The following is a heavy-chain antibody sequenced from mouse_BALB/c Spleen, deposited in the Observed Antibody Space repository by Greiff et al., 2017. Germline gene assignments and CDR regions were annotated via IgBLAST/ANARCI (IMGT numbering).Heavy chain of an antibody. V-gene: IGHV5-17*02. CDR1: GFTFSSFG. CDR2: ISSGSSTI. D-gene: IGHD1-1*01. CDR3: ARPITTVVAPNWYFDV. J-gene: IGHJ1*01. Sequence: EVKLVESGGGLVQPGGSRKLSCAASGFTFSSFGMHWVRQAPEKGLEWVAYISSGSSTIYYADTVKGRFTISRDNPKNTLFLQMTSLRSEDTAMYYCARPITTVVAPNWYFDVWGAGTTVTVSS.